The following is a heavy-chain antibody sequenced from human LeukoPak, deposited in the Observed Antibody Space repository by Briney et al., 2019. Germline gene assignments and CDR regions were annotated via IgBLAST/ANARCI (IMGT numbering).Heavy chain of an antibody. CDR1: GGSFSGYY. J-gene: IGHJ4*02. CDR3: ARRGSSGFY. CDR2: INHSGST. Sequence: SSETLSLTCAVYGGSFSGYYWSWIRQPPGKGLEWIGEINHSGSTNYNPSLKSRVTISVGTSKNQFSLKLSSVTAADTAVYYCARRGSSGFYWGQGTLVTVSS. V-gene: IGHV4-34*01. D-gene: IGHD3-22*01.